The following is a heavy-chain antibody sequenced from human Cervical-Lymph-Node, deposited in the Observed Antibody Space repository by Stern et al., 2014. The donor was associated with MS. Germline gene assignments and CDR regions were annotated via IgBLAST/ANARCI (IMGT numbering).Heavy chain of an antibody. CDR1: GFTFSSYG. CDR3: AKEARSGYEGYLGY. Sequence: VQLVASGGGVVQPGRSLRLSCAASGFTFSSYGMHWVRQAPGKGLEWVAVISYDGSNKYYADSVKGRFTISRDNSKNTLYLQMNSLRAEDTAVYYCAKEARSGYEGYLGYWGQGTLVTVSS. V-gene: IGHV3-30*18. CDR2: ISYDGSNK. D-gene: IGHD3-22*01. J-gene: IGHJ4*02.